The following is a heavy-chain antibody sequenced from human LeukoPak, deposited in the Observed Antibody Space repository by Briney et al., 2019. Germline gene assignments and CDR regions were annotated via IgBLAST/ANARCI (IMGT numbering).Heavy chain of an antibody. CDR3: TLRTDY. CDR2: ISANGHNT. V-gene: IGHV3-23*01. CDR1: GFTFNKYA. J-gene: IGHJ4*01. Sequence: GGSLRLACAASGFTFNKYAMTWVRQAPGKGLEWVSVISANGHNTYYVDSVKGRFTISRDNFKNMMYLQMDSLRVEDTAVYYCTLRTDYWGQGILVSVSS.